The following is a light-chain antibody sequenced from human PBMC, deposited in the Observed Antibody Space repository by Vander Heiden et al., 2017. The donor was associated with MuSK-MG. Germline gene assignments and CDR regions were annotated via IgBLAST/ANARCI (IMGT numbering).Light chain of an antibody. V-gene: IGLV3-9*01. CDR1: NIRGKF. CDR2: RDN. Sequence: SYDLTQPLSVSVALGQTARIPCGGDNIRGKFVHWYQQKPGQAPVLVIYRDNSRPSGIPERFSGSSSGNTATLTISRAQAGDEAHYYCQVWDTSGVVFGGGTNLTVL. CDR3: QVWDTSGVV. J-gene: IGLJ2*01.